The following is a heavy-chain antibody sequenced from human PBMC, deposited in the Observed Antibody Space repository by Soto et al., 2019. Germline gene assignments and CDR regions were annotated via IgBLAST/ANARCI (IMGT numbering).Heavy chain of an antibody. V-gene: IGHV4-34*01. J-gene: IGHJ4*02. CDR2: INHSGST. CDR3: AFQANDYGEH. Sequence: SETLSLTCAVYGRSFSGYYWSWIRQPPGKGLEWIGEINHSGSTNYNPSLKSRVTISVDTSKNQFSLKLSSVTAADTAVYYCAFQANDYGEHWGQGTLVTVSS. CDR1: GRSFSGYY. D-gene: IGHD4-17*01.